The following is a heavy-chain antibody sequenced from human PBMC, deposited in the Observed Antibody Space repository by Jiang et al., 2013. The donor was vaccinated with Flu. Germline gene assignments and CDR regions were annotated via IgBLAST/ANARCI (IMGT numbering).Heavy chain of an antibody. D-gene: IGHD1-26*01. CDR3: ARMASYFWSSGDAFDI. CDR2: IIPIFGTA. CDR1: GGTFSSYA. V-gene: IGHV1-69*06. Sequence: GAEVKKPGSSVKVSCKASGGTFSSYAISWVRQAPGQGLEWMGGIIPIFGTANYAQKFQGRVTITADKSTSTAYMELSSLRSEDTAVYYCARMASYFWSSGDAFDIWGQGTMVTVSS. J-gene: IGHJ3*02.